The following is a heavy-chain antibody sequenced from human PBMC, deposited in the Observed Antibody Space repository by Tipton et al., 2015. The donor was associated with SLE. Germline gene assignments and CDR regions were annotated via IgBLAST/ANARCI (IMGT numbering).Heavy chain of an antibody. Sequence: GSLRLSCAASGFTFSNAWMNWVRQAPGKGLEWVGRIKSKTDGGTTDYAAPVKGRFTISRDDSKNTLYLQMNSLKTEGTAVYYCIPGSTGIAPALAGMDVGGQGTMVPVS. CDR3: IPGSTGIAPALAGMDV. J-gene: IGHJ6*02. CDR2: IKSKTDGGTT. D-gene: IGHD6-13*01. V-gene: IGHV3-15*07. CDR1: GFTFSNAW.